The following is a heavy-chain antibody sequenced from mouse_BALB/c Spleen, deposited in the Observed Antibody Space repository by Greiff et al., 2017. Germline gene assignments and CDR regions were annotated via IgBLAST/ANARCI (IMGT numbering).Heavy chain of an antibody. Sequence: EVKLQESGPELMKPGASVKISCKASGYSFTSYYMHWVKQSHGKSLEWIGYIDPFNGGTSYNQKFKGKATLTVDKSSSTAYMHLSSLTSEDSAVYYCASRAWFAYWGQGTLVTVSA. V-gene: IGHV1S135*01. CDR1: GYSFTSYY. J-gene: IGHJ3*01. CDR3: ASRAWFAY. CDR2: IDPFNGGT.